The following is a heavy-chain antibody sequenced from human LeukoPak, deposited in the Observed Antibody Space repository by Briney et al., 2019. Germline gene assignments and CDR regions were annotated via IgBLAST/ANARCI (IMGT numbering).Heavy chain of an antibody. Sequence: SVKVSCKASGGTFSSYAISWVRQAPGQGLEWMGGIIPIFGTANYAQKFQGRVTITADESTSTAYMELSSLRSEDTAVYYCARALTMVREYYYYYMDVWGKGTTVTISS. V-gene: IGHV1-69*13. J-gene: IGHJ6*03. D-gene: IGHD3-10*01. CDR3: ARALTMVREYYYYYMDV. CDR1: GGTFSSYA. CDR2: IIPIFGTA.